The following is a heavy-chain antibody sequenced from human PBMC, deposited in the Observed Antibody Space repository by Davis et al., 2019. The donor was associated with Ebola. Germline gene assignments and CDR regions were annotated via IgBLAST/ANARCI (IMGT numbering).Heavy chain of an antibody. D-gene: IGHD2-2*02. CDR2: IAGTSGDT. CDR1: GFTFSDFA. CDR3: AKGMYTLMDV. V-gene: IGHV3-23*01. Sequence: GESLKISCTASGFTFSDFAMSWVRQAPGKGLEWVSAIAGTSGDTYFADFVKGRLTISRDNSRNTLYLQMNSLRSDDTAVYFCAKGMYTLMDVWGKGTTVTVSS. J-gene: IGHJ6*04.